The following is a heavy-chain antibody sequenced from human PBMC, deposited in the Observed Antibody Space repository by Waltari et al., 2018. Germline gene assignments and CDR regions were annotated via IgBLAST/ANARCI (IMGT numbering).Heavy chain of an antibody. D-gene: IGHD1-26*01. CDR1: GFTFSSDS. V-gene: IGHV3-66*04. CDR2: IYSGGST. J-gene: IGHJ4*02. CDR3: ARHWSGSYSDY. Sequence: EVQLVVSGGGLVQPGGALRLSVAASGFTFSSDSSPWVRQAPGKGLEWVSSIYSGGSTYYADSVKGRFTISRDNSKNTVYLQMNSLRAEDTAVYYCARHWSGSYSDYWGQGTLVTVSS.